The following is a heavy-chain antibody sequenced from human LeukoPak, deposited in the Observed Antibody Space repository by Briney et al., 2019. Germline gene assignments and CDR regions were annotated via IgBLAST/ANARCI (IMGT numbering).Heavy chain of an antibody. CDR1: GNSISSGHY. Sequence: PSETLSLTCSVSGNSISSGHYWGWIRQTPGKGLEWIGSIYLSGTTYYNPSLKSRVTISVDTSKNQFSLNLSSVTAADTAVYARDLGGHPFFMDVWGRGTTVIVSS. J-gene: IGHJ6*03. CDR2: IYLSGTT. D-gene: IGHD3-10*01. CDR3: DLGGHPFFMDV. V-gene: IGHV4-38-2*02.